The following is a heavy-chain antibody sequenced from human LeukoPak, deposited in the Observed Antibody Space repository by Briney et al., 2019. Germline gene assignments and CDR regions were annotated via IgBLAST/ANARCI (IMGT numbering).Heavy chain of an antibody. CDR2: ISGSGGST. V-gene: IGHV3-23*01. Sequence: GGSLRLSCAASGFTFSSYAMSWVRQAPGKGLEWVSAISGSGGSTYYADSVKGRFTISRDNSKNTPYLQMNSLRAEDTAVYYCAQQVGYCSSGSCYFTYWGQGTLVTVSS. CDR3: AQQVGYCSSGSCYFTY. J-gene: IGHJ1*01. D-gene: IGHD2-15*01. CDR1: GFTFSSYA.